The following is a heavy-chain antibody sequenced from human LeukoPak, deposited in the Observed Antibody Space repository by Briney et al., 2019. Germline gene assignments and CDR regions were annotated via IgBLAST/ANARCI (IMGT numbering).Heavy chain of an antibody. J-gene: IGHJ4*02. CDR1: GGSISSYY. CDR2: IYYSGST. CDR3: ARGASGWYGIESQDY. V-gene: IGHV4-59*01. D-gene: IGHD6-19*01. Sequence: PSETLSLTCTVSGGSISSYYWSWIRQPPGKGLEWIGYIYYSGSTNYNPSLKSRVTISVDTSKNQSSLKLSSVTAADTAVYYCARGASGWYGIESQDYWGQGTLVTVSS.